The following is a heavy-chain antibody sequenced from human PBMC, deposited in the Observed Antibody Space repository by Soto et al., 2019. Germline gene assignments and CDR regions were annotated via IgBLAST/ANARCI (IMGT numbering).Heavy chain of an antibody. D-gene: IGHD5-12*01. CDR2: VWKDGNTK. CDR3: AGGEAWTDEAFDI. CDR1: GFSVSNYG. J-gene: IGHJ3*02. Sequence: QVQLVESGGGVVQPGQSLRLSCAASGFSVSNYGMHWVRQAPGKGLEWVAVVWKDGNTKHYGDSVKGRFTISRDNSKNTLELRMSSLRGEDTAVYYCAGGEAWTDEAFDIWGQGARVTVSS. V-gene: IGHV3-33*01.